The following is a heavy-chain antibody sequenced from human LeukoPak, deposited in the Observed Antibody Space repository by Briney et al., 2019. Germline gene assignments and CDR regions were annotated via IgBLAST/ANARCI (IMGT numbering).Heavy chain of an antibody. CDR2: IYYSGST. CDR3: ARVKDYYDSSGYYHSGAFDI. J-gene: IGHJ3*02. Sequence: SETLSLTCTVSRGSISPYYWTWIRQPPGKGLEWIGYIYYSGSTNYNPSLKSRVTISVDTSKNQFSLKLSSVTAADTAVYYCARVKDYYDSSGYYHSGAFDIWGQGTMVTVSS. V-gene: IGHV4-59*01. CDR1: RGSISPYY. D-gene: IGHD3-22*01.